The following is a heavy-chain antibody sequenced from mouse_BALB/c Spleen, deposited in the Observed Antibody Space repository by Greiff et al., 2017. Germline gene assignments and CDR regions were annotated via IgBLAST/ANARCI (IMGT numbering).Heavy chain of an antibody. Sequence: VKLVESGAELVRPGTSVKISCKASGYAFTNYWLGWVKQRPGHGLEWIGDIYPGSGNTYYNEKFKGKTTLTADKSSSTAYMQLSSLTSENSAVYFCARRGDYYGSSGGWFAYWGQGTLVTVSA. J-gene: IGHJ3*01. CDR3: ARRGDYYGSSGGWFAY. D-gene: IGHD1-1*01. CDR1: GYAFTNYW. CDR2: IYPGSGNT. V-gene: IGHV1-63*01.